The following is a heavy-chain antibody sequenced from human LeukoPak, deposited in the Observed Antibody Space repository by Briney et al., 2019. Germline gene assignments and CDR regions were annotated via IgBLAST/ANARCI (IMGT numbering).Heavy chain of an antibody. Sequence: KPSETLSLTCTVSGGSISSYYWSWIRQPAGKGLEWIGRIYTSGSTNYNPSLKSRVTMSVDTSKNQFSLKLSSVTAADTAVYYCARGYMTAFTAIPRYYFDYWGQGTLVTVSS. V-gene: IGHV4-4*07. CDR2: IYTSGST. CDR1: GGSISSYY. J-gene: IGHJ4*02. CDR3: ARGYMTAFTAIPRYYFDY. D-gene: IGHD5-18*01.